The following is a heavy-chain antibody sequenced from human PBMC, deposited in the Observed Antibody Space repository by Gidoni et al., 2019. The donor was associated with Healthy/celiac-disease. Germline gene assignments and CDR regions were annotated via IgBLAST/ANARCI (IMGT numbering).Heavy chain of an antibody. D-gene: IGHD2-2*02. CDR2: IRGKDYGGTT. CDR1: GFTFGDYA. V-gene: IGHV3-49*03. J-gene: IGHJ4*02. CDR3: TRGYCSSTSCYSSDY. Sequence: EVQLVESGRGLVQPGRSLRLSSTASGFTFGDYAMSWFRQAPGKGLGWVGFIRGKDYGGTTEYAASVKGRFTISRDDSKSIAYLQMNSLKTEDTAVYYCTRGYCSSTSCYSSDYWGQGTLVTVSS.